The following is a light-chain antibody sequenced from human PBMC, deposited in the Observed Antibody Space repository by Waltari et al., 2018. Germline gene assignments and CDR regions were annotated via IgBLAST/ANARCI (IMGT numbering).Light chain of an antibody. V-gene: IGLV2-14*01. CDR3: NSYTSSSTLV. Sequence: QSALTQPASVSGSPGQAIIISCTGTGSDVGGYDYVSWYQQYPGKAPRLIIYDVYNRPSGVSNRFSGSKSDNTASLTISGLQAEDEADYYCNSYTSSSTLVFGGGTKLTVL. J-gene: IGLJ2*01. CDR1: GSDVGGYDY. CDR2: DVY.